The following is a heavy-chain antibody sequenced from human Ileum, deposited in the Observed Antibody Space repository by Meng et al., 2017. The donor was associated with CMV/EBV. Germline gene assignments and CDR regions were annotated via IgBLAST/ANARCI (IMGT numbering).Heavy chain of an antibody. Sequence: GESLKISCAASGFTFSEAWMSWVRQAPGKGLEWVGRIKSKADGGTLDYVEPVKGRFTISRDDSKNTLYLQMNSLKTEDTAVYYCTTDKSFWSGYYKGGDYWGQGTLVTVSS. J-gene: IGHJ4*02. CDR1: GFTFSEAW. CDR3: TTDKSFWSGYYKGGDY. D-gene: IGHD3-3*01. V-gene: IGHV3-15*01. CDR2: IKSKADGGTL.